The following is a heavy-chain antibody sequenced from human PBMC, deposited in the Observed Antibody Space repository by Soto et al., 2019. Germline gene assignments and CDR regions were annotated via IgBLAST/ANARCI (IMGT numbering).Heavy chain of an antibody. CDR3: AREIGYCSGGSCPPRHYGMDV. CDR1: GYTFTGYY. D-gene: IGHD2-15*01. CDR2: INPNSGGK. V-gene: IGHV1-2*04. J-gene: IGHJ6*02. Sequence: APVKVSCKASGYTFTGYYMHWVRQAPGQGLERMGWINPNSGGKNYAQKFKGWVTMTRDTSISTAYMELSRLRSDDTAVYYCAREIGYCSGGSCPPRHYGMDVWGQGTTVTVSS.